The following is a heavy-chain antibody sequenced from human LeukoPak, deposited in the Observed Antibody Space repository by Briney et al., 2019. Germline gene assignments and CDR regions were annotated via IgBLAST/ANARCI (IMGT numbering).Heavy chain of an antibody. CDR1: GFTSSSYW. D-gene: IGHD3-10*01. CDR3: VRGRGSYGWFDP. CDR2: ISGDGTAR. Sequence: GGSLRLSCAASGFTSSSYWMHWVRQVPGKGLVWVSRISGDGTARNYADSVEGRLTISRDDAKNTVDLQMNSLRGEDTAVYYCVRGRGSYGWFDPWGQGTLVTVSS. V-gene: IGHV3-74*01. J-gene: IGHJ5*02.